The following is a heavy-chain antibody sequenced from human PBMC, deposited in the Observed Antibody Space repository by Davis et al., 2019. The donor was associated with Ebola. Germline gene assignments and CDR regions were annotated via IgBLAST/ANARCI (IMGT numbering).Heavy chain of an antibody. D-gene: IGHD3-10*01. Sequence: ESLKISCAASGFTVSSNYMSWVRQAPGKGLEWVSVIYSGGSTYYADSVKGRFTISRDNSKNTLYLQMNSLRAEDTAVYYCARDITLRGPFDPWGQGTLVTVSS. CDR3: ARDITLRGPFDP. J-gene: IGHJ5*02. CDR2: IYSGGST. CDR1: GFTVSSNY. V-gene: IGHV3-66*01.